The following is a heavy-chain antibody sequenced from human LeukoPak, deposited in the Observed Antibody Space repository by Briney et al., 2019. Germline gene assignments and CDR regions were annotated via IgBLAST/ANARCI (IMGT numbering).Heavy chain of an antibody. D-gene: IGHD4-11*01. V-gene: IGHV3-21*01. Sequence: SGGSLRLSCAASGFTFSSYSMNWVRQAPGKGLEWVSSISGSSSYIYYADSVKGRFTISRDNAKNSLYLQMNSLRAEDTAVYYCASSSTTGYFQHWGQGTLVTVSS. CDR1: GFTFSSYS. CDR2: ISGSSSYI. CDR3: ASSSTTGYFQH. J-gene: IGHJ1*01.